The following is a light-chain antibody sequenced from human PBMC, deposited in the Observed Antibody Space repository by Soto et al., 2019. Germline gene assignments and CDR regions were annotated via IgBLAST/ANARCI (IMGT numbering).Light chain of an antibody. CDR2: AAS. J-gene: IGKJ1*01. CDR1: QDISNW. V-gene: IGKV1-12*01. CDR3: QQANSFPWT. Sequence: DIQMTQSPSSVSASVGDRVTITCRASQDISNWLAWYQQKPGKAPKLLIYAASSLQSGVPSRFSGSGSGTDFTLTISRLQPGDFATYYCQQANSFPWTFGQGTKVEIK.